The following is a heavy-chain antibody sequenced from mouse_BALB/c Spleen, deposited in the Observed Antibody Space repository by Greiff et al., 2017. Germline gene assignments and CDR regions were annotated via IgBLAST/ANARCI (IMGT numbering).Heavy chain of an antibody. Sequence: QVQLQQSGAELMKPGASVKISCKATGYTFSSYWIEWVKQRPGHGLEWIGEILPGSGSTNYNEKFKGKATFTADTSSNTAYMQLSSLTSEDSAVYYCARRNGYGAWFAYWGQGTLVTVSA. D-gene: IGHD2-2*01. J-gene: IGHJ3*01. CDR3: ARRNGYGAWFAY. CDR2: ILPGSGST. V-gene: IGHV1-9*01. CDR1: GYTFSSYW.